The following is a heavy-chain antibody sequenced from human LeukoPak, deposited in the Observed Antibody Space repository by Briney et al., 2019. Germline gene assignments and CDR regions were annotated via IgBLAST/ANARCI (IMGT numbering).Heavy chain of an antibody. J-gene: IGHJ4*02. CDR1: GFTFSSYW. D-gene: IGHD1-26*01. CDR3: ERAVGATTFDY. V-gene: IGHV3-74*01. CDR2: VYSDGIST. Sequence: AGGSLRLSCAASGFTFSSYWMHWVRHAPGKGLVWVSLVYSDGISTYYADSVKGRFTISRDNAKNTLYLQMNSLRAEDTAVYYCERAVGATTFDYGGKGTLVTVS.